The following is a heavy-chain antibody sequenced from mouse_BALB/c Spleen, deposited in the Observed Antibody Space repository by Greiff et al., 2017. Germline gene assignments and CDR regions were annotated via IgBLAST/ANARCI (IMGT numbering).Heavy chain of an antibody. CDR1: GFTFSSFG. CDR2: ISSGSSTI. Sequence: DVMLVESGGGLVQPGGSRKLSCAASGFTFSSFGMHWVRQAPEKGLEWVAYISSGSSTIYYADTVKGRFTISRDNPKNTLFLQMTSLRSEDTAMYYCARSEGWFAYWGQGTLVTVSA. V-gene: IGHV5-17*02. CDR3: ARSEGWFAY. J-gene: IGHJ3*01.